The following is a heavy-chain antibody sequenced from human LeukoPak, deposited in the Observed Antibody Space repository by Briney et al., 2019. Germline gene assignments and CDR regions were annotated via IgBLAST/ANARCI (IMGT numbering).Heavy chain of an antibody. D-gene: IGHD1/OR15-1a*01. CDR1: GGSFSGYY. CDR3: AGKNRGQTRGWFDP. V-gene: IGHV4-34*01. Sequence: SETLSLTCAVYGGSFSGYYWSWIRQPPGKGLEWIGEINHSGSTNYNPSLKSRVTISVDTSKNQFSLKLSSVTAADTAVYYCAGKNRGQTRGWFDPWGQGTLVTVSS. CDR2: INHSGST. J-gene: IGHJ5*02.